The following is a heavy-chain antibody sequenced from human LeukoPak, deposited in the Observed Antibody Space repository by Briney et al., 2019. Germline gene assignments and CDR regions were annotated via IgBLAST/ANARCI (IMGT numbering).Heavy chain of an antibody. CDR2: INTNSGEP. CDR3: ARDVLPLDHDAFDI. J-gene: IGHJ3*02. Sequence: ASVKVSCKASGYTFTSHAINWVRQAPGQGLEWMGWINTNSGEPRYAQGFTGRFVFSLDTSVSTAYLQISSLKAEDTAVYYCARDVLPLDHDAFDIWGQGTMVTVSS. V-gene: IGHV7-4-1*02. CDR1: GYTFTSHA.